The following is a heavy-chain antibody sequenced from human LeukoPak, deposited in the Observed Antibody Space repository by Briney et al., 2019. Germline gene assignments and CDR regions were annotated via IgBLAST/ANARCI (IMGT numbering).Heavy chain of an antibody. CDR3: ASPRCTNGVCYTQVGYDLYYFDY. V-gene: IGHV1-69*13. D-gene: IGHD2-8*01. CDR1: GCTFTSYY. Sequence: SVNVSCKASGCTFTSYYMHWVRQAPGQGLEWMGGIIPIFGTANYAQKFQGRVTITADESTSTAYMELSSLRSEDTAVYYCASPRCTNGVCYTQVGYDLYYFDYWGQGTLVTVSS. CDR2: IIPIFGTA. J-gene: IGHJ4*02.